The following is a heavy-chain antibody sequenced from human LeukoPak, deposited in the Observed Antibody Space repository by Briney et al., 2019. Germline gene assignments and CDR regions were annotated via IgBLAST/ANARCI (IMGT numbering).Heavy chain of an antibody. CDR3: ARSVAGTVGDY. D-gene: IGHD6-19*01. CDR1: GYTFTGYY. J-gene: IGHJ4*02. V-gene: IGHV1-2*04. CDR2: INPNSGGT. Sequence: ASVKVSCKASGYTFTGYYMHWVRQAPGQGLEWMGWINPNSGGTNYAQKFQGWVTVTRDTSISTAYMELSRLRSDDTAVYYCARSVAGTVGDYWGQGTLVTVSS.